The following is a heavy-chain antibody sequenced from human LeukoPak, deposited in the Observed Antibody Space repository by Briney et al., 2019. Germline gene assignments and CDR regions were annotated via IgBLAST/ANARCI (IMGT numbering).Heavy chain of an antibody. CDR1: GGSISSYY. D-gene: IGHD1-1*01. J-gene: IGHJ4*02. CDR3: ARLRYGFIYFDY. Sequence: SETLSFTCTVSGGSISSYYWSWIRQPPGKGLEWIGYIYYSGSTNYNPSLKSRVTISLDTSKNQFSLNLNSVTAADTAVYYCARLRYGFIYFDYWGQGSLVTVSP. V-gene: IGHV4-59*12. CDR2: IYYSGST.